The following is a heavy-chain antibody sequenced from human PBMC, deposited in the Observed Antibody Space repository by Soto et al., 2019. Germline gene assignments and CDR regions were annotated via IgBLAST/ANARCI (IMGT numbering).Heavy chain of an antibody. CDR2: VYYSGST. Sequence: SETLSLTCTVSGGSISSYYWSWIRQPPGKGLEWIGYVYYSGSTNYNPSLKSRVAISVDTSKNQFSLQLSSVTAADTAVYYCARATGIAAADYFDYWGQGALVTVSS. V-gene: IGHV4-59*01. CDR3: ARATGIAAADYFDY. J-gene: IGHJ4*02. D-gene: IGHD6-13*01. CDR1: GGSISSYY.